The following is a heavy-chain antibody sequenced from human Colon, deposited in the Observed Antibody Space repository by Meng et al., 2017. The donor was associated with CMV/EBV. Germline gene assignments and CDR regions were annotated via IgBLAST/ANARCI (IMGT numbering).Heavy chain of an antibody. Sequence: GGSLRLSCAASGFTFSSYWMHWVRQAPGKGLVWVSRISGGGDITYHADSVKGRFTISRDNSNNTLYVQMNSLRAEDTAVYYCAKVRRRGIDHWGQGTLVTVSS. V-gene: IGHV3-23*01. J-gene: IGHJ4*02. CDR2: ISGGGDIT. CDR3: AKVRRRGIDH. CDR1: GFTFSSYW. D-gene: IGHD3-16*01.